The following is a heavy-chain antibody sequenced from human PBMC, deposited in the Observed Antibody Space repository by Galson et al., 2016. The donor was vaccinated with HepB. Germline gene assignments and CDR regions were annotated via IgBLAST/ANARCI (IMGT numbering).Heavy chain of an antibody. Sequence: SLRLSCAASGFTFSSYGMHWVRQAPGKGLEWVAVISYDGSNKYYADSGKGRFTISRDNSKNPLYLQMNSLRAEDTAVYYCAKDKGGSGYLGGDAFDIWGQGTLVTVSS. V-gene: IGHV3-30*18. J-gene: IGHJ3*02. CDR2: ISYDGSNK. CDR1: GFTFSSYG. D-gene: IGHD3-3*01. CDR3: AKDKGGSGYLGGDAFDI.